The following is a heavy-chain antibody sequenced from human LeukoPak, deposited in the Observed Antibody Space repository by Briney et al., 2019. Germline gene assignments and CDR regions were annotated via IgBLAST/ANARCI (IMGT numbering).Heavy chain of an antibody. CDR1: GFTFSSYW. V-gene: IGHV3-48*04. D-gene: IGHD6-13*01. CDR3: AKDILGAAAGGVDY. CDR2: ISSSGSTI. J-gene: IGHJ4*02. Sequence: GGSLRLSCATSGFTFSSYWMHWVRQAPGKGLEWVSYISSSGSTIYYADSVKGRFTISRDNSKNSLYLQMNSLRTEDTALYYCAKDILGAAAGGVDYWGQGTLVTVSS.